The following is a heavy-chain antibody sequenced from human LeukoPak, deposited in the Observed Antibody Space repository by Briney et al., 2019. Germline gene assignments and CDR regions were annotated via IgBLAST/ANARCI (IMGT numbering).Heavy chain of an antibody. D-gene: IGHD2-2*01. Sequence: GGSLRLSCAASGFTFSSYSMNRVRQAPGKGLEWVSYISSSSSTIYYADPVKGRFTISRDKAKNSLYLQMNSLRAEDTAVYYCAREYCSSTSCLYDYWGQGTLVTVSS. CDR1: GFTFSSYS. V-gene: IGHV3-48*01. J-gene: IGHJ4*02. CDR3: AREYCSSTSCLYDY. CDR2: ISSSSSTI.